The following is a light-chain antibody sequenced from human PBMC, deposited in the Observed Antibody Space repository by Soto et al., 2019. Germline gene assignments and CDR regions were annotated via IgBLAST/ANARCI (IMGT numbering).Light chain of an antibody. CDR3: QQYGSSPPWT. Sequence: EIVLTQSPGTLSLSPGERATLSCRASQSVSRSYLAWYQQKPGQAPRLLIYGASSRATGIPDRFSGSGSGTDFTLTINRLEPDDFAVYYCQQYGSSPPWTFGQGTKVEIK. V-gene: IGKV3-20*01. CDR2: GAS. CDR1: QSVSRSY. J-gene: IGKJ1*01.